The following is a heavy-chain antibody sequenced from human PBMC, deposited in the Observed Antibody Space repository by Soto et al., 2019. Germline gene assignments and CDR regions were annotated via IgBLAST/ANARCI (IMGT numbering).Heavy chain of an antibody. CDR3: VKDRYIDY. J-gene: IGHJ4*02. CDR2: ISNNGGST. V-gene: IGHV3-64D*06. CDR1: GFTFSSYA. Sequence: GSLRLSCSVFGFTFSSYAVHWVRQASGKGLQYVSSISNNGGSTYYADSVKGRFTISRDNSKNTLYLQMSSLRVEDTAVYYCVKDRYIDYWGQGTLVTVSS.